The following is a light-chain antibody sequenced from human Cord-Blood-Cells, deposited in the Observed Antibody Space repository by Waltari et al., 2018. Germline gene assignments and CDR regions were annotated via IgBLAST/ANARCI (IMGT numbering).Light chain of an antibody. CDR3: QQYTSYST. CDR1: QSISSW. V-gene: IGKV1-5*01. CDR2: DAS. Sequence: DIQMPQSPSTLSASVGDRVTITCRASQSISSWLAWYQQKPGKAPKLLFYDASSLESGVPSRFSGSRSGTEFTLTISSLQPDDFATYYCQQYTSYSTFGHGTRLEIK. J-gene: IGKJ5*01.